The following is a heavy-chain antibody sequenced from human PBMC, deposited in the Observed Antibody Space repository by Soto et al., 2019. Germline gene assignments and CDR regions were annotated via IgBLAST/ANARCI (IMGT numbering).Heavy chain of an antibody. CDR3: ARDFGRIGGYYYDSSGYWNYFDY. Sequence: ASVKVSCKASGYTFTSYGISWVRQAPGQGLEWMGWISAYNGNTNYAQKLQGRVTMTTDTSTSTAYMELRSLRSDDTAVYYCARDFGRIGGYYYDSSGYWNYFDYWGQGTLVTVSS. D-gene: IGHD3-22*01. CDR1: GYTFTSYG. J-gene: IGHJ4*02. V-gene: IGHV1-18*01. CDR2: ISAYNGNT.